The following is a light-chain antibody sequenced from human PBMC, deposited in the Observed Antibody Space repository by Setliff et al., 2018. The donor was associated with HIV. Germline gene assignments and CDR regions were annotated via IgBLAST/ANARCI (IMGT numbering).Light chain of an antibody. CDR2: EVT. J-gene: IGLJ2*01. CDR1: SSDIGAYNY. CDR3: SSYTSSSTLVV. Sequence: QSVLTQPASVSGSPGQSITISCTGTSSDIGAYNYVSWYQQHPGKAPKLMIYEVTNRPSGVSNRFSGSKSGNTASLTISGLQAEDEADYYCSSYTSSSTLVVFGGGTKATVL. V-gene: IGLV2-14*01.